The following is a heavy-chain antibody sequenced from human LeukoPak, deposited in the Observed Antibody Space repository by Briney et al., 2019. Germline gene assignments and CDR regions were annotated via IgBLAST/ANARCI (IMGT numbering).Heavy chain of an antibody. CDR3: TKHPRAQYCGGDCFHY. Sequence: GGSLRHSPADPGFTFSDYGMHWVRQAPGKGLEWVSLISGDGDHTYYADSVKGRFTISKDNSKNSLYLQMNGLRTEDTALYYCTKHPRAQYCGGDCFHYRGQGTLVTVTS. CDR2: ISGDGDHT. J-gene: IGHJ4*02. CDR1: GFTFSDYG. V-gene: IGHV3-43*02. D-gene: IGHD2-21*01.